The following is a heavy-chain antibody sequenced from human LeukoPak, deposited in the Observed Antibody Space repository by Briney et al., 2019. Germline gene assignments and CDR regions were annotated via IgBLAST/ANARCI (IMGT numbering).Heavy chain of an antibody. J-gene: IGHJ4*02. CDR1: GFTFSSNA. CDR2: ICANDGRT. CDR3: ARDPIMVRGVLDY. V-gene: IGHV3-23*01. Sequence: GGSLRLSCAASGFTFSSNAMSWVRQVPGKGLEWVSSICANDGRTFYADSVKGRFTISRDNAKNSLYLQMNSLRAEDTAVYYCARDPIMVRGVLDYWGQGTLVTVSS. D-gene: IGHD3-10*01.